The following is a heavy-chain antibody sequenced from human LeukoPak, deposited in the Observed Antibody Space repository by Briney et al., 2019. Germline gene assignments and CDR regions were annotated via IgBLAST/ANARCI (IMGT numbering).Heavy chain of an antibody. J-gene: IGHJ2*01. D-gene: IGHD3-9*01. V-gene: IGHV1-2*02. Sequence: ASVKVSCKASGYTFTGYCMHWVRQAPGQGLEWMGWINPNSGGTNYAQKFQGRVTMTRDTSISTAYMELSRLRSDDTAVYYCARLHRGDFDWTDWYFDLWGRGTLVTVSS. CDR3: ARLHRGDFDWTDWYFDL. CDR2: INPNSGGT. CDR1: GYTFTGYC.